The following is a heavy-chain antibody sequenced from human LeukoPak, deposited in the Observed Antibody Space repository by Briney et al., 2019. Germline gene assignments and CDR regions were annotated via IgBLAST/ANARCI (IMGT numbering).Heavy chain of an antibody. CDR3: ARDYGDPDAFDI. Sequence: SVKVSCKASGGTFSSYAISWVRQAPGQGLEWMGGIIPIFGTANYAQKFQGRVTITADESTSTAYMELSSLRSEDTAVYYCARDYGDPDAFDIWGQGTMVTVSS. J-gene: IGHJ3*02. V-gene: IGHV1-69*13. D-gene: IGHD4-17*01. CDR1: GGTFSSYA. CDR2: IIPIFGTA.